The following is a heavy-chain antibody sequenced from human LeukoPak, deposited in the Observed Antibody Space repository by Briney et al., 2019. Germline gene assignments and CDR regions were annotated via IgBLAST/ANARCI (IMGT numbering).Heavy chain of an antibody. J-gene: IGHJ5*02. CDR1: GGSISSYY. D-gene: IGHD2-2*01. Sequence: KPSETLSLTCTVSGGSISSYYWSWIRQPAGKGLEWIGRIYTSGSTNYNPSLKSGVTMSVDTSKNPFSLKLSSVTAADTAVYYCARDLDIVVVPAAEQRGWFDPWGQGTLVTVSS. CDR2: IYTSGST. V-gene: IGHV4-4*07. CDR3: ARDLDIVVVPAAEQRGWFDP.